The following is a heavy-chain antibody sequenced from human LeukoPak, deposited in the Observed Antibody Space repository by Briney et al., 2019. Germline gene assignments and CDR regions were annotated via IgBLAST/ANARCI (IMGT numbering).Heavy chain of an antibody. J-gene: IGHJ4*02. CDR2: INPSGGSP. CDR3: ARDMLTSSVDY. D-gene: IGHD2-2*01. CDR1: GYTFTSYY. V-gene: IGHV1-46*01. Sequence: ASVKVSCKASGYTFTSYYMHWVRPAPGQGLEWMGIINPSGGSPTYAQKFQGRVTMTRDTSTSTVYMELSSLTSEDTAVYYCARDMLTSSVDYWGQGTLVTVSS.